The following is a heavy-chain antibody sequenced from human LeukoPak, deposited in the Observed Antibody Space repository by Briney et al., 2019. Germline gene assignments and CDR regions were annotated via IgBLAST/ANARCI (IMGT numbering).Heavy chain of an antibody. Sequence: GGSLRLSCAASRFTLSSYAMSWVGQAPGKGLEWVSAISDTGNTYHADSVKGRFTISRDSSKNTLSLQMNRLRPEDAAVYYCAKAPVTTCRGAFCYPFDYWGLGTLVTVSS. D-gene: IGHD2-15*01. J-gene: IGHJ4*02. V-gene: IGHV3-23*01. CDR3: AKAPVTTCRGAFCYPFDY. CDR1: RFTLSSYA. CDR2: ISDTGNT.